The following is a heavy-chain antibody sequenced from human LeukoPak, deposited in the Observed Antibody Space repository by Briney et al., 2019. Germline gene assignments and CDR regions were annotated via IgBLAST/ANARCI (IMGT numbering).Heavy chain of an antibody. J-gene: IGHJ4*02. D-gene: IGHD3-3*01. V-gene: IGHV3-48*01. Sequence: GGSLRLSCAASGFTFSSYSMNWVRQAPGKGLEWVSYISSSSSTIYYADSVKGRFTISRDNAKNSLYLQMNSLRAEDTAVYYCARSIFGVANWGQGTLVTVSS. CDR3: ARSIFGVAN. CDR2: ISSSSSTI. CDR1: GFTFSSYS.